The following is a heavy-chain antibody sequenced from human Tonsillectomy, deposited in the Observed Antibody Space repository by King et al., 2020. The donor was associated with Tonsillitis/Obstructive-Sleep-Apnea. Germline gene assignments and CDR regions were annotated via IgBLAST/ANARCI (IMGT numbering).Heavy chain of an antibody. CDR3: ARGIVSTIFGLYYFDY. Sequence: QLQDSGPGLVKPSETLSLTCTVSGGSISSYYWSWIRQPPGKGLEWIGYIYNSGSTNYNPSLKSRVTISVDTSKNQFSLKLSSVTAADTAVYFCARGIVSTIFGLYYFDYWGQGTLVTVSS. D-gene: IGHD5/OR15-5a*01. V-gene: IGHV4-59*01. CDR2: IYNSGST. CDR1: GGSISSYY. J-gene: IGHJ4*02.